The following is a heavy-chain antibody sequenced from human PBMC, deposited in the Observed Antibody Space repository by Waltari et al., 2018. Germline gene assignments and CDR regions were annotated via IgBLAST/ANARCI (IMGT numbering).Heavy chain of an antibody. J-gene: IGHJ4*02. CDR3: AREKTGESGVTGY. CDR2: SSPSGGST. D-gene: IGHD2-21*02. V-gene: IGHV1-46*01. Sequence: QVQLVQSGAEVKKPGASVKVSCKASGYTFTSYYMHWVRQAPGQGLEWMGISSPSGGSTSYAQKFQGRVNITRDTSTSTVYMELISLRSEDTAVYYCAREKTGESGVTGYWGQGTLVTVSS. CDR1: GYTFTSYY.